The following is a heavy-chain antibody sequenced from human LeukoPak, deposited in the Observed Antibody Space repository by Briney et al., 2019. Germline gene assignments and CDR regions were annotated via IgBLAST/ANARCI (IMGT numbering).Heavy chain of an antibody. J-gene: IGHJ4*02. CDR3: ARDHHSSSWEPYFDY. V-gene: IGHV1-69*13. D-gene: IGHD6-13*01. CDR2: IIPISGTA. CDR1: GGTFSSYA. Sequence: SVKVSCKASGGTFSSYAISWVRQAPGQGLEWMGGIIPISGTANYAQKFQGRVTITADESTSTAYMELSSLKSEDTAVYYCARDHHSSSWEPYFDYWGQGTLVTVSS.